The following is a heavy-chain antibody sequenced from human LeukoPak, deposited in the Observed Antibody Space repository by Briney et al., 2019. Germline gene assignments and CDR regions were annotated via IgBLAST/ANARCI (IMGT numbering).Heavy chain of an antibody. CDR3: ARGRNDNGGMFFDS. CDR2: ISYSGYT. CDR1: GGSIRSFY. V-gene: IGHV4-59*01. Sequence: SETLSLTCTVSGGSIRSFYWSWIRQAPGKGLEWIGFISYSGYTSYSPSLKSRVGISVDTSKSQFSLRLSSMTAADTAIYYCARGRNDNGGMFFDSWAQGTLVTVST. D-gene: IGHD4-23*01. J-gene: IGHJ4*02.